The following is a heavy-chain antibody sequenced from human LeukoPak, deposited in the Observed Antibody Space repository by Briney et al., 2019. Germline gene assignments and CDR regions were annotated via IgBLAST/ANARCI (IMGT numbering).Heavy chain of an antibody. Sequence: GASVKVSCKASGYTFTSYYMHWVRQAPGQGLEWMGIINPSGGSTNYAQKFQGRVTITADESTSTAYMELSSLRSEDTAVYYCARGRLYWYFDLWGRGTLVTVSS. V-gene: IGHV1-46*01. J-gene: IGHJ2*01. CDR1: GYTFTSYY. CDR3: ARGRLYWYFDL. CDR2: INPSGGST.